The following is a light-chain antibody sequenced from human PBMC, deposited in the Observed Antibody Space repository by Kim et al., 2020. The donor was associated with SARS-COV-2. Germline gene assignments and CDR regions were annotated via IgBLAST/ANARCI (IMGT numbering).Light chain of an antibody. V-gene: IGKV2-30*01. J-gene: IGKJ4*01. CDR2: KVS. CDR1: QSLVFSDGKTY. Sequence: DVIMTQSPLSLPVTLGQPASISCRSSQSLVFSDGKTYLNWFHQRPGQSPRRLIYKVSNRDSGVPDRFSGSGSGTDFTLKISRVEAEDVGVYDYKYGTHWPPSFTFGGGTKVDIK. CDR3: KYGTHWPPSFT.